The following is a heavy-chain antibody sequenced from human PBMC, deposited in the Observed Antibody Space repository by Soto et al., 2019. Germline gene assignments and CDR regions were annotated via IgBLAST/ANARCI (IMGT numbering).Heavy chain of an antibody. D-gene: IGHD1-7*01. CDR1: GLTFSSYD. Sequence: EVQLAESGGGMVQPGGSLSLSGVASGLTFSSYDCHWVRQPPGKGLEYVSSISSNGGTTYYGNSVKGRFTISRDNSKNTLYLQMGSLRAEDMAVYYCVRRVSGNYDYWGQGTLVTVSS. CDR3: VRRVSGNYDY. J-gene: IGHJ4*02. V-gene: IGHV3-64*01. CDR2: ISSNGGTT.